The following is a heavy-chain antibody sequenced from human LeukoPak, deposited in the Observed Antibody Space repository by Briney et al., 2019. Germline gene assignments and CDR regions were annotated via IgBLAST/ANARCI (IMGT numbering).Heavy chain of an antibody. D-gene: IGHD6-13*01. Sequence: GGSLRLSCAASGFTFSSYSMNWVRQAPGKGLEWVSSISSSSSYIYYADSVKGRFTISRDNAKNSLYLQMNSLRAEDMAVYYCASTGYSSSWYGVAFDYWGQGTQVTVSS. CDR1: GFTFSSYS. CDR2: ISSSSSYI. J-gene: IGHJ4*02. CDR3: ASTGYSSSWYGVAFDY. V-gene: IGHV3-21*01.